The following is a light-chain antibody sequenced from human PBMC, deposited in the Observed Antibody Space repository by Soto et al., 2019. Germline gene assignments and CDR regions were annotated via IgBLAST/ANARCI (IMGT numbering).Light chain of an antibody. CDR3: AACDDSLNGCV. CDR1: SSNIGNNA. J-gene: IGLJ3*02. CDR2: YDD. V-gene: IGLV1-36*01. Sequence: QAVLTQPPSVSEAPRQRVTISCSGSSSNIGNNAVNWYQQLPGKAPKLLIYYDDLLPSGVSDRFSGSKSGTSASLAISGLQSEDEADYYCAACDDSLNGCVFVGGTKLTVL.